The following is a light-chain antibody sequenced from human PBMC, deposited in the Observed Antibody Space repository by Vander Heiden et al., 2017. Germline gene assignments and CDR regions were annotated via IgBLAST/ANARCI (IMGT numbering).Light chain of an antibody. CDR2: EGS. J-gene: IGLJ2*01. Sequence: QSALTQPASVSGSPGQSITISCTGTSSDIGSYNLVSWYQQHPGKAPKLVIDEGSERPSGVSNRFFGSKSGNTASLTISGLQAEDEADYYCCSYAGSPTYVVFGGGTKLTVL. CDR3: CSYAGSPTYVV. CDR1: SSDIGSYNL. V-gene: IGLV2-23*01.